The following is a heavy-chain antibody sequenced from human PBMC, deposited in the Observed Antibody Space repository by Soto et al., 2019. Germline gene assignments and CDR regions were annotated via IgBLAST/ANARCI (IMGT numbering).Heavy chain of an antibody. J-gene: IGHJ4*02. Sequence: ASVKVSCKASGYTFTGYYMHWVRQAPGQGLEWTGWINPNSGGTNYAQKFQGWVIMTRDTSISTAYMELSRLRSDDTAVYYCARSPDYYDSSGYYDYWGQGTLVTVSS. CDR1: GYTFTGYY. D-gene: IGHD3-22*01. CDR2: INPNSGGT. CDR3: ARSPDYYDSSGYYDY. V-gene: IGHV1-2*04.